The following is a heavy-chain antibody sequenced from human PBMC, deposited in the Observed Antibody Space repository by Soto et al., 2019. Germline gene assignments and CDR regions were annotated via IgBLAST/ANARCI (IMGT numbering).Heavy chain of an antibody. Sequence: SETLSLTCTVSGDSVSSGGYYWSWIRQYPGKGLEWIGYMYYSGSAYYNPSLKSRMTMSLDTSENQFSLKLSSMTAADTAVYYCATIGQYSSSDYWGPGTLVTVSS. CDR3: ATIGQYSSSDY. CDR1: GDSVSSGGYY. J-gene: IGHJ4*02. CDR2: MYYSGSA. V-gene: IGHV4-31*03. D-gene: IGHD6-6*01.